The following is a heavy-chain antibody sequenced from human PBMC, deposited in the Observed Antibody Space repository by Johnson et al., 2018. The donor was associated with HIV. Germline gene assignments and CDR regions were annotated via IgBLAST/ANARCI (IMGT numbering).Heavy chain of an antibody. CDR3: ARGKWLDAFDI. CDR1: GFTFSSYA. Sequence: VQLVESGGGLVQPGRSLRLSCAASGFTFSSYAMHWVRQAPGKGLEWVANIKEDGSEKYYVDSVKGRFTISRDNAKNSLYLQMNSLRVEDTALYYCARGKWLDAFDIWGQGTMDTVSS. J-gene: IGHJ3*02. V-gene: IGHV3-7*03. CDR2: IKEDGSEK. D-gene: IGHD6-19*01.